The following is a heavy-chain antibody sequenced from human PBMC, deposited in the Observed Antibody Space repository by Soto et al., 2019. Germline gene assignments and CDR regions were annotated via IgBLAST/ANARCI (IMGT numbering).Heavy chain of an antibody. D-gene: IGHD3-10*01. CDR2: IKQDGSEK. Sequence: GSLRLSCAASGFTFSSYWMSWVRQAPGKGLEWVANIKQDGSEKYYVDSVKGRFTISKXXXXXSXYXQXXXLRAXDTAVYYCARGITMVGYFDYWGQGTLVTVSS. J-gene: IGHJ4*02. CDR1: GFTFSSYW. CDR3: ARGITMVGYFDY. V-gene: IGHV3-7*04.